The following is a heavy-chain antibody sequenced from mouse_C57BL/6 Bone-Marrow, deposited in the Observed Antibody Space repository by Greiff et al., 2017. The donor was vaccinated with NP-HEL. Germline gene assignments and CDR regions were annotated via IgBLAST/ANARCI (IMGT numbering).Heavy chain of an antibody. V-gene: IGHV5-15*04. J-gene: IGHJ1*03. D-gene: IGHD1-1*01. CDR3: ARLPYYYGSSPWYFDV. CDR2: ISNLAYSI. CDR1: GFTFSDYG. Sequence: EVKVEESGGGLVQPGGSLKLSCAASGFTFSDYGMAWVRQAPRKGPEWVAFISNLAYSIYYADTVTGRFTISRENAKNTLYLEMSSLRSEDTAMYYCARLPYYYGSSPWYFDVWGTGTTVTVSS.